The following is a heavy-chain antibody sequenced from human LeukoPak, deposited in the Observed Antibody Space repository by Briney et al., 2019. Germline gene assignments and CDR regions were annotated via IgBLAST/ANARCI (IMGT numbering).Heavy chain of an antibody. D-gene: IGHD6-13*01. V-gene: IGHV4-59*01. CDR1: GGSISSYY. CDR3: ARTSSWWNYFDY. CDR2: IYYSGSI. J-gene: IGHJ4*02. Sequence: SETLSLTCTVSGGSISSYYWSWIRQPPGKGLEWIGYIYYSGSINYNPSLKSRVTISVDTSKNQFSLKLSSVTAADTAVYYCARTSSWWNYFDYWGQGTLVTVSS.